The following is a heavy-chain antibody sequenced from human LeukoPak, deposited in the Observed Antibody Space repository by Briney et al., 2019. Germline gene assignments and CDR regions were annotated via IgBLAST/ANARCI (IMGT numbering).Heavy chain of an antibody. CDR1: GYTFINYG. V-gene: IGHV1-18*01. CDR3: ARRYWCMEV. D-gene: IGHD1-14*01. J-gene: IGHJ6*02. CDR2: ISAHNGNT. Sequence: EASVKVSCKASGYTFINYGVTWVRQAPGQGLEWMGWISAHNGNTNYPQKLQGRVTMTTDTSTSTAYMELRSLRSDDTAVYYCARRYWCMEVWGPGTKVNVPS.